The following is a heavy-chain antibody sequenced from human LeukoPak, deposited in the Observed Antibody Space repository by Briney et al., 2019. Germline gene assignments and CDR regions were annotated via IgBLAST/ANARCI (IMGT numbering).Heavy chain of an antibody. CDR2: ISSSGSTI. CDR1: GFTFSSYG. J-gene: IGHJ5*02. D-gene: IGHD6-13*01. Sequence: GGSLRLSCAASGFTFSSYGMHWVRQAPGKGLEWVSYISSSGSTIYYADSVKGRFTISRDNAKNSLYLQMNSLRAEDTAVYYCASRYSSSWYQTPGNWFDPWGQGTLVTVSS. CDR3: ASRYSSSWYQTPGNWFDP. V-gene: IGHV3-48*04.